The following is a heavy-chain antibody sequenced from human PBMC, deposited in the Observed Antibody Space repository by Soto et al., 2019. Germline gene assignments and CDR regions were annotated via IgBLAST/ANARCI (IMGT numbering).Heavy chain of an antibody. CDR2: IIPIFGTA. CDR1: GGTFSSYA. Sequence: QVQLVQSGAEVKKPGSSVKVSCKASGGTFSSYAISWVRQAPGQGLEWMGGIIPIFGTANYAQKFQGRVTSTAEEYTSTAYKERRSRRSEDTAVYYCARGLKGVSVVLRGMDVWGQGTTVTVSS. V-gene: IGHV1-69*12. CDR3: ARGLKGVSVVLRGMDV. J-gene: IGHJ6*02.